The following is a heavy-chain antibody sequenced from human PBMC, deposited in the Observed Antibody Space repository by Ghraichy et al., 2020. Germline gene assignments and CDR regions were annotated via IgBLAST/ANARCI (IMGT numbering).Heavy chain of an antibody. J-gene: IGHJ4*02. V-gene: IGHV4-39*01. Sequence: TLSLTCTVSGGSISSSSYYWGWIRQPPGKGLEWIGSIYYSGSTYYNPSLKSRVTISVDTSKNQFSLKLSSVTAADTAVYYCARNWIRSGRDYWGRGTLVTVSS. CDR1: GGSISSSSYY. CDR2: IYYSGST. D-gene: IGHD2-2*03. CDR3: ARNWIRSGRDY.